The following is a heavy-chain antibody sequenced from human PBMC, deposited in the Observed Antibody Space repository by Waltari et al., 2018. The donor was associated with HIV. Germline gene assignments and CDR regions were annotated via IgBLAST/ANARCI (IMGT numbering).Heavy chain of an antibody. D-gene: IGHD2-21*02. V-gene: IGHV4-34*01. CDR2: INHSGST. CDR3: ARGIREGPVTALVF. J-gene: IGHJ4*02. CDR1: GGSFSGYY. Sequence: QVQLQQWGAGLLKPSETLSLTCAVYGGSFSGYYWSWIRQPPGKGLEWIGEINHSGSTNYNPSLKSRVTISVDTSKNQFSLKLSSVTAADTAVYYCARGIREGPVTALVFWGQGTLVTVSS.